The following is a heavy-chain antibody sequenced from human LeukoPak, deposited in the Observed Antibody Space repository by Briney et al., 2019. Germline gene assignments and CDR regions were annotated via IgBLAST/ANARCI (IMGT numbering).Heavy chain of an antibody. D-gene: IGHD3-10*01. CDR1: GGSISSYY. J-gene: IGHJ4*02. CDR3: ARGAAGSGSYYTYFDY. CDR2: IYYSGST. V-gene: IGHV4-59*01. Sequence: SETLSLTCTVSGGSISSYYWSWIRQPPGKGLEWIGYIYYSGSTNYNPSLKSRVTISVDTSKNQFSLKLSSVTAADTAVYYCARGAAGSGSYYTYFDYWGQGTLVTVSS.